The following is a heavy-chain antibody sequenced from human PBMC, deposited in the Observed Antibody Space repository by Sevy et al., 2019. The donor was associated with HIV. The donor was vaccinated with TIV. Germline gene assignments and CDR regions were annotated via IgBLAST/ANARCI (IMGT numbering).Heavy chain of an antibody. V-gene: IGHV3-7*01. CDR1: EFTFSSYW. CDR2: IKQDGSEK. D-gene: IGHD1-26*01. Sequence: GGSLRLSCAASEFTFSSYWMSWVRQAPGKGLEWVANIKQDGSEKYYVYSVKGRFTISRDNAKNSLYLQMNSLRAEDTAVYYCARSGGSYDYGMDVWGQGTTVTVSS. J-gene: IGHJ6*02. CDR3: ARSGGSYDYGMDV.